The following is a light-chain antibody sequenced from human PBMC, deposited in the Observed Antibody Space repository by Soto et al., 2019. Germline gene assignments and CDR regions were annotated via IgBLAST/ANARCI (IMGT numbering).Light chain of an antibody. CDR1: SSDVGRYNY. J-gene: IGLJ3*02. V-gene: IGLV2-8*01. CDR2: EVT. CDR3: NSYGGSNDLV. Sequence: QSALTQPPSASGSPGQSVTISCTGTSSDVGRYNYVSWYQHHPGKVPKLIIFEVTKRPSGVPDRFSGSKSGNTASLIVSGLQAEDEADYYCNSYGGSNDLVFGGGTQLTVL.